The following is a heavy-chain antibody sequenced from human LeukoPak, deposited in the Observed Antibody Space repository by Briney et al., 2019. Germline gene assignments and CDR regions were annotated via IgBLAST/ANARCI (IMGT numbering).Heavy chain of an antibody. Sequence: PGGSLRLSCTASGFTFSSYAMSWVRQAPGKGLEWVSTISGSGGSTYYADSEKGRFTISRDNSKNTLFLQMNSLRAEDTAVYYCAKGDDYGDYVHLDYWGQGTLVTVSS. V-gene: IGHV3-23*01. D-gene: IGHD4-17*01. CDR1: GFTFSSYA. CDR3: AKGDDYGDYVHLDY. CDR2: ISGSGGST. J-gene: IGHJ4*02.